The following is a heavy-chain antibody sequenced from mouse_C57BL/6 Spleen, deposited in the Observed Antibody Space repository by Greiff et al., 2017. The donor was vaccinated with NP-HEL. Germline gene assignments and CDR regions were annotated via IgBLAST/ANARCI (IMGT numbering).Heavy chain of an antibody. CDR1: GFTFSDYG. CDR2: ISSGSSTI. D-gene: IGHD4-1*01. V-gene: IGHV5-17*01. Sequence: EVKLMESGGGLVKPGGSLKLSCAASGFTFSDYGMHWVRQAPEKGLEWVAYISSGSSTIYYADTVKGRFTISRDNAKNTLFLQMTSLRSEDTAMYYCAITGYIDYWGQGTTLTVSS. J-gene: IGHJ2*01. CDR3: AITGYIDY.